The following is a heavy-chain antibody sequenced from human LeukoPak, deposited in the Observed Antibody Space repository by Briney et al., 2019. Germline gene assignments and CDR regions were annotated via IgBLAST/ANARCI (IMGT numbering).Heavy chain of an antibody. J-gene: IGHJ5*02. CDR1: GGSISSYC. D-gene: IGHD2-8*01. V-gene: IGHV4-4*09. CDR3: ATSHDAKTALYDL. Sequence: PSETLSLTCTVSGGSISSYCWSWVRQPPGKGLEWTGYIYTSGSTDYNPSLKSRVTMSVDTSRNQLSMELGFLTAADTAVYYCATSHDAKTALYDLWGQGTQVTVSS. CDR2: IYTSGST.